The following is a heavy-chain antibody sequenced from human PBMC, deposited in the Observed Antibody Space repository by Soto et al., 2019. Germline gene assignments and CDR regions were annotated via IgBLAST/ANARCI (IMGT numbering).Heavy chain of an antibody. J-gene: IGHJ4*01. CDR3: ARDSERGYSVYDGGLGY. Sequence: GGSLRLSCAASGFTFSDYYMSWIRQAPGKGLEWVSYISSSGSTIYYADSVKGRFTISRDNAKNSLYLQMNSLRAEDTAVYYCARDSERGYSVYDGGLGYWDHGTLVTVSS. CDR2: ISSSGSTI. CDR1: GFTFSDYY. D-gene: IGHD5-12*01. V-gene: IGHV3-11*01.